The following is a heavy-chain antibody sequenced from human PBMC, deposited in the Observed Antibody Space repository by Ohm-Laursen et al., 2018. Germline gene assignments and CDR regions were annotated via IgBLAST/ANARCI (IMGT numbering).Heavy chain of an antibody. CDR2: IYYTGST. J-gene: IGHJ4*02. Sequence: SETLSLTCAVSGGSISSTSYYWGWIRQPPGQGLEWIGSIYYTGSTYFNPSLQSRVTISVATSKNQFSLNLSSATAADTAMYYCARKTDWNHYYFDYWGQGTLVTVSS. D-gene: IGHD1-1*01. CDR1: GGSISSTSYY. V-gene: IGHV4-39*01. CDR3: ARKTDWNHYYFDY.